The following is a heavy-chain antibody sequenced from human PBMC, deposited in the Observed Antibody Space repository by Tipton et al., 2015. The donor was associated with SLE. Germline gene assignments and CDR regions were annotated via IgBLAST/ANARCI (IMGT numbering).Heavy chain of an antibody. D-gene: IGHD3-10*02. CDR1: GYTFTSYG. V-gene: IGHV1-18*01. CDR3: ARECSGTGCLDY. Sequence: QLVQSGAEVKKPGASVKVSCKASGYTFTSYGISWVRQAPGQGLEWMGWISAYNGNTNYAQKLQGRVTMTTDTSTSTSYMALRSPRSDDTAMYYCARECSGTGCLDYWGQGTLVTVSS. CDR2: ISAYNGNT. J-gene: IGHJ4*02.